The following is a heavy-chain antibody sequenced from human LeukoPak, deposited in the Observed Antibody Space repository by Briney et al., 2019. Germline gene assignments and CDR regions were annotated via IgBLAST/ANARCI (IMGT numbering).Heavy chain of an antibody. CDR3: ARELDTAMVRGAFDI. D-gene: IGHD5-18*01. J-gene: IGHJ3*02. CDR1: GGSFSGYY. V-gene: IGHV4-34*01. Sequence: SETLSLTCAVYGGSFSGYYWSWIRQPPGKGLEWIGEINHSGSTNYNPSLKSRVTISVDTSKNQFSLKLSSVTAADTAVYYCARELDTAMVRGAFDIWGQGTMVTVSS. CDR2: INHSGST.